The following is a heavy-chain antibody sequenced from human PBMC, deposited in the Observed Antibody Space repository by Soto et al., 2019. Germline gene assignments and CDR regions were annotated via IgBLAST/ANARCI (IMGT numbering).Heavy chain of an antibody. D-gene: IGHD2-21*01. CDR2: IIPILGIA. CDR3: ARDLPPIWPLGVVQGYYYGMDV. J-gene: IGHJ6*02. Sequence: QVQLVQSGAEVKKPGSSVKVSCKASGGTFSSYTISWVRQAPGHGLEWMGRIIPILGIANYAQKFQGRVTIPEDKSTSTAYMGLSSLRSEDTAVYYCARDLPPIWPLGVVQGYYYGMDVWGQGTTVTVSS. CDR1: GGTFSSYT. V-gene: IGHV1-69*08.